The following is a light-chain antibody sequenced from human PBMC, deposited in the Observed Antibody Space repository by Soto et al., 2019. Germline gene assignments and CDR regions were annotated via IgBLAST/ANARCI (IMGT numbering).Light chain of an antibody. Sequence: IVLTQSPCTLSLSPGERATLSCRASQSVSSSYLAWYQQRPGQAPRLLIHGTSNRATGIPDRFSGTGSGTDFTLTISSLQPEDFATYYCQQSYSTPLTFGQGTKVDIK. CDR3: QQSYSTPLT. V-gene: IGKV3-20*01. CDR2: GTS. J-gene: IGKJ1*01. CDR1: QSVSSSY.